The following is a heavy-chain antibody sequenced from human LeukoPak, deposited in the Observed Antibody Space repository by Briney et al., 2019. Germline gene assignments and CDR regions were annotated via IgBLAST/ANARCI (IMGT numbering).Heavy chain of an antibody. V-gene: IGHV3-7*01. CDR3: ARDQDGALDY. J-gene: IGHJ4*02. CDR2: IKQDGIEK. CDR1: GFTFSNYW. Sequence: PGGSLRLSCAASGFTFSNYWMAWVRQSPGKGLKWVANIKQDGIEKNYVDSVRGRFTISRDNAKSSLFLQMSSLRVDDTAVYYCARDQDGALDYWGQGSLVTVSS. D-gene: IGHD4-17*01.